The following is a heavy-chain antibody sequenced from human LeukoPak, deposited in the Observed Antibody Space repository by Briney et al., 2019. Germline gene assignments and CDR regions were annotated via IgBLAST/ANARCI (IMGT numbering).Heavy chain of an antibody. V-gene: IGHV6-1*01. CDR2: TYYRFKWYN. Sequence: SQTLSLTCAISGDSVSSNSAAWNWIRQSPLRGLEWLGRTYYRFKWYNNYAVSVKSRITIRPDTSKNQFSLQLNSVTPEDTAVYYCAREEELGARNDAFNIWGQGTMVTVSS. D-gene: IGHD1-26*01. CDR1: GDSVSSNSAA. J-gene: IGHJ3*02. CDR3: AREEELGARNDAFNI.